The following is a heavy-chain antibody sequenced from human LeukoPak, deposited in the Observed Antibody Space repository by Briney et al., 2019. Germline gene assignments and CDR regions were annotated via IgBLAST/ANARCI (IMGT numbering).Heavy chain of an antibody. CDR1: GYTFSDYG. Sequence: VASVKVSCNTSGYTFSDYGVSGVRQAPGQGLEWMGWISAYNGHTNYAQKLQGRVTMTTDTSTSTAYMELRSLRSDDTAVYYCARAARTSITHDYWGQGTLVTVSS. J-gene: IGHJ4*02. D-gene: IGHD2/OR15-2a*01. V-gene: IGHV1-18*01. CDR2: ISAYNGHT. CDR3: ARAARTSITHDY.